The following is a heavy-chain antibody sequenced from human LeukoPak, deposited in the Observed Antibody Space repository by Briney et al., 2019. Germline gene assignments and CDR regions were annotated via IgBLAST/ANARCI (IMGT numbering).Heavy chain of an antibody. V-gene: IGHV3-23*01. J-gene: IGHJ3*02. CDR1: GFTFDDYA. CDR3: ARRYSSFDAFDI. CDR2: IINSGGTT. Sequence: PGGSLRLSCAASGFTFDDYAMHWVRQAPGKGLEWVSAIINSGGTTYYADSVKGRFTISRDNSKNTLYLQMNSLRAEDTAVYYCARRYSSFDAFDIWGQGTMVTVSS. D-gene: IGHD6-13*01.